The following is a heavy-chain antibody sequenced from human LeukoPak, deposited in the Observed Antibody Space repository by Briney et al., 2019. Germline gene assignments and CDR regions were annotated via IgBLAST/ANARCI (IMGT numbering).Heavy chain of an antibody. CDR3: ARDGYYDSSED. D-gene: IGHD3-22*01. Sequence: ASVKVSCKASGGTFSSYAISWVGQAPGQGLEWMGRIIPILGIANYAQKFQGRVTITADKSTSTAYMELSSLRSEDTAVYYCARDGYYDSSEDWGQGTLVTVSS. J-gene: IGHJ4*02. CDR1: GGTFSSYA. CDR2: IIPILGIA. V-gene: IGHV1-69*04.